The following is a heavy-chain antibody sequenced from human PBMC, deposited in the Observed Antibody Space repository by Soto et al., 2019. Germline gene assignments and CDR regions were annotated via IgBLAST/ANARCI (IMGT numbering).Heavy chain of an antibody. CDR1: EFTVSSNY. CDR3: EKGLKVTHNVYGMDV. V-gene: IGHV3-53*01. CDR2: IYSAGNT. Sequence: PGGSLRLSCVASEFTVSSNYMSWVRQAPGKGLEWVSLIYSAGNTYYADSVKGRFTISRDNSKNMLYLEMNSLRAEDTGVYYCEKGLKVTHNVYGMDVWGQETTITVSS. J-gene: IGHJ6*02. D-gene: IGHD2-21*02.